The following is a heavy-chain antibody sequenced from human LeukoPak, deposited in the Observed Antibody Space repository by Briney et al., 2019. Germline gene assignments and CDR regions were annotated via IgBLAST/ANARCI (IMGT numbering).Heavy chain of an antibody. CDR1: GFTFSSYE. J-gene: IGHJ3*02. V-gene: IGHV3-48*03. CDR2: ISSSGSTI. Sequence: PGGSLRLSCAASGFTFSSYEMNWVRQAPGKGLEWVSYISSSGSTIYYADSVKGRFTISRDNAKNPLYLQMNSLRAEDTAVYYCARAGTIQLWFNPAFDIWGQGTMVTVSS. CDR3: ARAGTIQLWFNPAFDI. D-gene: IGHD5-18*01.